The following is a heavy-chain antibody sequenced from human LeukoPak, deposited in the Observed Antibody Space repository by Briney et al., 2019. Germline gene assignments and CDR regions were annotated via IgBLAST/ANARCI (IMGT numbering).Heavy chain of an antibody. CDR2: INQDGSVK. Sequence: GGSLRLSCAASTFTFSPYWMTWVRQAPGKGPEFVANINQDGSVKNYVDSVKGRFTISRDNAKNSLYLQMNSLRADDTAVYYCSGDPGSSSFDYWGHGTLVTVSS. J-gene: IGHJ4*01. CDR1: TFTFSPYW. CDR3: SGDPGSSSFDY. V-gene: IGHV3-7*01. D-gene: IGHD6-13*01.